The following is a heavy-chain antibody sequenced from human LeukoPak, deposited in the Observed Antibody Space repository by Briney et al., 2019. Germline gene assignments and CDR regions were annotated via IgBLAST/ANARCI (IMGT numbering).Heavy chain of an antibody. D-gene: IGHD3-22*01. CDR3: ARRRYYDSSGYLE. CDR2: IYYSGRT. CDR1: GDSVSRSDSY. J-gene: IGHJ1*01. V-gene: IGHV4-39*01. Sequence: SETLSLTCTIFGDSVSRSDSYWDWIRQPPGKGLEWIGTIYYSGRTYYSPSLKGRVTLSVDMSNNQFSLTLSSVTAAETALYFCARRRYYDSSGYLEWGQGTLVTVSS.